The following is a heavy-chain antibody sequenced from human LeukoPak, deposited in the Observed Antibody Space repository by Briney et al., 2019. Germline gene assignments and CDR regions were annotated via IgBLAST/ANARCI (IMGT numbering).Heavy chain of an antibody. V-gene: IGHV3-23*01. Sequence: GGSLRLSCAASGFTFSSYGMSWVRQAPGKGLEWVSAISGSGGSTYYADSVKGRFTISRDNSKNTLYLQMNSLRAEDTAVYYCAKGPNYGSGSFWGQGTLVTVSS. D-gene: IGHD3-10*01. CDR3: AKGPNYGSGSF. J-gene: IGHJ4*02. CDR2: ISGSGGST. CDR1: GFTFSSYG.